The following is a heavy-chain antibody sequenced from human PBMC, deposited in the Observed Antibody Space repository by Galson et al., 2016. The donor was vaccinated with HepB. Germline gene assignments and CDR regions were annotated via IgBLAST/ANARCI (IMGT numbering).Heavy chain of an antibody. D-gene: IGHD6-25*01. CDR2: ISSSGSTI. Sequence: SLRLSCAASGFTFSDYYMSWIRQAPGKGLEWVSYISSSGSTIHYADSVKGRFTLSRDNAKNSLYLQMNSLRAGDTAVYYCARGLAAAAPFDYWGRGTLVTVSS. CDR1: GFTFSDYY. CDR3: ARGLAAAAPFDY. V-gene: IGHV3-11*01. J-gene: IGHJ4*02.